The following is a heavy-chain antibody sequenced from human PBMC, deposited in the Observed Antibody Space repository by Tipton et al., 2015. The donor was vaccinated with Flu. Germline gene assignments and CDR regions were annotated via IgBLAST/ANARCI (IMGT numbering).Heavy chain of an antibody. Sequence: SLRLSCAASGFTFSRYAMSWVRQAPGKGLEWVASVSGGGGTTYFADSVKGRFTISRDNSRNMVFLQMNSLRAEDTAVYYCAKPIYDSSGYYLDYWGQGTLVTVSS. CDR2: VSGGGGTT. J-gene: IGHJ4*02. CDR1: GFTFSRYA. V-gene: IGHV3-23*01. CDR3: AKPIYDSSGYYLDY. D-gene: IGHD3-22*01.